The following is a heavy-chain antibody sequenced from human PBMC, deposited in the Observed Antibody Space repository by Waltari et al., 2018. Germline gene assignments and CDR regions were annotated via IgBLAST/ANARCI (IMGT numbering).Heavy chain of an antibody. D-gene: IGHD5-12*01. J-gene: IGHJ4*02. CDR1: GFRFSNYG. Sequence: QVQLVESGGGVIQPGGSLGLSCEASGFRFSNYGKHWVRQTPGKRLEWVAFISFDTSTKYYADSVKGRFTISSDRSKNTVYLQMNSLTTEDAAVYYCAKDSAFRYSLYANYYFEFWGQGTLVTVSS. V-gene: IGHV3-30*18. CDR2: ISFDTSTK. CDR3: AKDSAFRYSLYANYYFEF.